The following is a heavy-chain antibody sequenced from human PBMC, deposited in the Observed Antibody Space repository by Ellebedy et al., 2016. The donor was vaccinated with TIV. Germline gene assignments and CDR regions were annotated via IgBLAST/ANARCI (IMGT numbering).Heavy chain of an antibody. Sequence: GGSLRLXXAASGFTFGDYWMSWVRQAPGKGLEWVANIKRDGSEKYFVDSVKGRFAMTRDNAQNSLILQMNSLRAEDTAVYYCARGGYCSGGDCYRPYYYYYMDVWGKGTTVTVSS. D-gene: IGHD2-15*01. V-gene: IGHV3-7*01. CDR2: IKRDGSEK. J-gene: IGHJ6*03. CDR3: ARGGYCSGGDCYRPYYYYYMDV. CDR1: GFTFGDYW.